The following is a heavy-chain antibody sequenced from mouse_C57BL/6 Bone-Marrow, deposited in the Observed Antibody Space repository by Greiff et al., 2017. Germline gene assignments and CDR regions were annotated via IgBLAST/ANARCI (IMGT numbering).Heavy chain of an antibody. Sequence: HVQLQQPGTELVKPGASVKLSCKASGYTFTSYWMHWVKQRPGQGLEWIGNINPSNGGTYYNEKFKSKATLTVDKSSSTAYMQLSSLTSEDSAVYSCARSRVREGCYAMDYWGQGTSVTVSA. CDR3: ARSRVREGCYAMDY. CDR2: INPSNGGT. CDR1: GYTFTSYW. V-gene: IGHV1-53*01. D-gene: IGHD2-14*01. J-gene: IGHJ4*01.